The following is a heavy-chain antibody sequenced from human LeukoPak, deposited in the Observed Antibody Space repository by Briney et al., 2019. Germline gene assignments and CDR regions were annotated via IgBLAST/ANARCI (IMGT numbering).Heavy chain of an antibody. CDR1: GGSISSGGYS. CDR2: IYHSGST. D-gene: IGHD6-19*01. J-gene: IGHJ4*02. CDR3: ARGGWYQFDS. Sequence: SQTLSLTCAVSGGSISSGGYSCSWIRQPPGKGLEWIGYIYHSGSTYYNPSLKSRVTISVDTSKNQFSLKLSSVTAADTAVYYCARGGWYQFDSWGQGTLVTVSS. V-gene: IGHV4-30-2*01.